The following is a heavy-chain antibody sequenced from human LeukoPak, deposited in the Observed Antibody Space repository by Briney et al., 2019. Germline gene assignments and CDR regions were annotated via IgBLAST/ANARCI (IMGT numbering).Heavy chain of an antibody. Sequence: GGSLRLSCAASGFTFSYYSMNWVRQAPGKGLEWVSYISRSSSTIYYADSVKGRFTISRDDAKNSLYLQMNSLRAEDTAVYYCASLHWARDTVTFDYWGQGALVTVSP. CDR2: ISRSSSTI. CDR1: GFTFSYYS. J-gene: IGHJ4*02. CDR3: ASLHWARDTVTFDY. V-gene: IGHV3-48*04. D-gene: IGHD4-17*01.